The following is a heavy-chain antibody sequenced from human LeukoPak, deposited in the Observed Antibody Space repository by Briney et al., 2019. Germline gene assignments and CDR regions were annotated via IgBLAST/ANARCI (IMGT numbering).Heavy chain of an antibody. D-gene: IGHD2-8*01. CDR2: ISGSGDST. J-gene: IGHJ5*02. CDR1: GFTFSSYA. CDR3: AKKASKDIVLMVVLNWFDP. V-gene: IGHV3-23*01. Sequence: GGSLRLSCAASGFTFSSYAMSWVRQAPGKGLEWVSAISGSGDSTYYADSVKGRFTISRDNSKNTLYLQVNSLRAEDTAVYYCAKKASKDIVLMVVLNWFDPWGQGTLVTVSS.